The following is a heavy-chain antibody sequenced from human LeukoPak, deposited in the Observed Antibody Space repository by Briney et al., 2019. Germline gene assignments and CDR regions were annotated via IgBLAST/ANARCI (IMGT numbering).Heavy chain of an antibody. J-gene: IGHJ4*02. CDR3: ARRSGSSWSSFDY. CDR1: GFTFNNYA. Sequence: GGSLRLSCAASGFTFNNYAMNWVRQAPGKGLEWVSGISGFGGSTYYAPSVKGRLTISRDNFGNMLYLHLNSLRVEDTAIYYCARRSGSSWSSFDYWGQGALVTVSS. V-gene: IGHV3-23*01. CDR2: ISGFGGST. D-gene: IGHD6-13*01.